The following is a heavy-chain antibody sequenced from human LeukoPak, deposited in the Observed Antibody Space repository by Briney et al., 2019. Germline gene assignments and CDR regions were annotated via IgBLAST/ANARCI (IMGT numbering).Heavy chain of an antibody. V-gene: IGHV3-21*01. CDR3: VRGWFDF. CDR2: ISSGSGYI. Sequence: PGGSLRLSCATSGFTFSSYTMSWVRQAPGKGLEWVSSISSGSGYIKYAGSVKGRFTISRDNAENSVFLQMSSLRVDDTALYYCVRGWFDFWGQGTPVTVSS. J-gene: IGHJ5*01. CDR1: GFTFSSYT.